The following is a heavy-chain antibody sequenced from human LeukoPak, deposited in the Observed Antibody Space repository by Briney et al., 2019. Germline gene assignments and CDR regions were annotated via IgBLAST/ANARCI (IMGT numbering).Heavy chain of an antibody. D-gene: IGHD3-16*01. CDR2: ISGSGGST. CDR1: GFAFSSYA. J-gene: IGHJ4*02. Sequence: PGGSLRLSCAASGFAFSSYAMSWVRQAPGKGLQWVSAISGSGGSTYYADSVKGRFTISRDNSKNTVYLQMNGLRAEDTAMYFCAKVYYDYFDYWGQGTLVTVSS. V-gene: IGHV3-23*01. CDR3: AKVYYDYFDY.